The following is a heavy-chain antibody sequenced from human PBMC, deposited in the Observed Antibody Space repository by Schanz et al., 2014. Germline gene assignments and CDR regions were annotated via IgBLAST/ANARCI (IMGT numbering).Heavy chain of an antibody. CDR3: AKYGGELGVSFEY. CDR2: IKQDGSEK. D-gene: IGHD7-27*01. Sequence: EVQLVESGGGLVQPGESLRLSCAVSGFSFSSYSMSWVRQAPGEGLEWVANIKQDGSEKYYVDSVKGRFTISRDNAKNSLYLQMNSLRPEDTAVYYCAKYGGELGVSFEYWGQGTLVTVSS. V-gene: IGHV3-7*01. J-gene: IGHJ4*02. CDR1: GFSFSSYS.